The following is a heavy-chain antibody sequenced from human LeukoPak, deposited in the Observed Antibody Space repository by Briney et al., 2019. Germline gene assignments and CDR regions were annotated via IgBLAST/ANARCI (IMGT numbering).Heavy chain of an antibody. CDR3: ARDGYDSSGYFPVPNWFDP. V-gene: IGHV1-2*02. D-gene: IGHD3-22*01. CDR2: INPNSGGT. J-gene: IGHJ5*02. CDR1: GYTFTSYY. Sequence: GASVKVSCKASGYTFTSYYMHWVRQAPGQGLEWMGWINPNSGGTNYAQKFQGRVTMTRDTSISTAYMELSRLRSDDTAVYYCARDGYDSSGYFPVPNWFDPWGQGTLVTASS.